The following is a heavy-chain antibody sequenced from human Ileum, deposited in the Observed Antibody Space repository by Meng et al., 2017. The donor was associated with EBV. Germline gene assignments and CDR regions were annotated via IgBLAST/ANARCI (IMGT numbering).Heavy chain of an antibody. J-gene: IGHJ5*02. V-gene: IGHV4-34*02. CDR2: INHSGST. Sequence: QVQLQQWGAGPLKPSETLSLPCAVYGGFFSGYYWSWIRQSPGKGLEWIGEINHSGSTNYNPSLKSRVTISVDTSKNQFSLKLTSVTAADTAVYYCAREARSSGYHPGIGPWGQGTLVTVSS. D-gene: IGHD3-22*01. CDR3: AREARSSGYHPGIGP. CDR1: GGFFSGYY.